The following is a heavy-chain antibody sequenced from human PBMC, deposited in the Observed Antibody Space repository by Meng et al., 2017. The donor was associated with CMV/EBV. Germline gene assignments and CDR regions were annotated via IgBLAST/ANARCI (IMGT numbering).Heavy chain of an antibody. CDR3: AREGLWSSSSYYYGMDV. CDR1: GFTVSGNY. J-gene: IGHJ6*02. Sequence: GGSLRLSCAASGFTVSGNYMSWVRQAPGKGLEWVSYISSSGSTIYYADSVKGRFTISRDNAKNSLYLQMNSLRAEDTAVYYCAREGLWSSSSYYYGMDVWGQGTTVTVSS. CDR2: ISSSGSTI. V-gene: IGHV3-11*04. D-gene: IGHD6-6*01.